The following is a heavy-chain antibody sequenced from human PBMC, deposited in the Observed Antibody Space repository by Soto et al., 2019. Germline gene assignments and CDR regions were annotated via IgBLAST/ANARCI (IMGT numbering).Heavy chain of an antibody. Sequence: EVQLVESGGGLVQPGGSLRLSCAASGFTVSTKYMSWVRQAPGKGLEWVSVIYSGGSTFYADSVRGRCTISRDKSKNTVNRQMDSLRAEDTAVYYCARYPWAADYWGQGTLVTVSS. D-gene: IGHD3-16*01. CDR2: IYSGGST. V-gene: IGHV3-66*01. J-gene: IGHJ4*02. CDR1: GFTVSTKY. CDR3: ARYPWAADY.